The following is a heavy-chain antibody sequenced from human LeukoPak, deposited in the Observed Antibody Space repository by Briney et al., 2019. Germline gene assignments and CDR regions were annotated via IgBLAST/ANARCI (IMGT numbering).Heavy chain of an antibody. Sequence: GGSLRLSCGASGFTFSTCAMNWVRQAPGKGLEWVSGISGSGGNTYYADPVKGRFTISRDNSKNTLYLQMNSLRAEDTAVYYCAKDLNYDFWSGYYGYFDYWGQGTLVTVSS. CDR1: GFTFSTCA. D-gene: IGHD3-3*01. V-gene: IGHV3-23*01. CDR3: AKDLNYDFWSGYYGYFDY. CDR2: ISGSGGNT. J-gene: IGHJ4*02.